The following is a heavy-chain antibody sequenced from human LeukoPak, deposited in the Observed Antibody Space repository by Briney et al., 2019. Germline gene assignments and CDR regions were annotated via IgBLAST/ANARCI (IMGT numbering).Heavy chain of an antibody. CDR3: ARDPYDSSGSFDY. V-gene: IGHV3-11*01. J-gene: IGHJ4*02. CDR2: ISSSGSTI. CDR1: GFTFSDYY. Sequence: GGSLRLSCAASGFTFSDYYMSWIRQAPGKGLEWVSYISSSGSTIYYADSVKGRFTISRDTAKNSLYLQMNSLRAEDTAVYCCARDPYDSSGSFDYWGQGTLVTVSS. D-gene: IGHD3-22*01.